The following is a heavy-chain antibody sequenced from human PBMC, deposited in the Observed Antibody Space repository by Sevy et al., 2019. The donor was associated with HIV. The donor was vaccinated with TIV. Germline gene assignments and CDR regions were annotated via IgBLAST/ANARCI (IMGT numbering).Heavy chain of an antibody. CDR1: GFTFSEFG. V-gene: IGHV3-30*04. CDR2: ISHDGRNNK. D-gene: IGHD3-10*01. J-gene: IGHJ5*02. Sequence: GGSLRLSCAASGFTFSEFGMHWVRQAPGKGLEWVAVISHDGRNNKYNADSVKGRFTISRDNSKNTLYQQMNSLRADDTAIYYCARDRGEILRSAFKSWGQGTLVTVSS. CDR3: ARDRGEILRSAFKS.